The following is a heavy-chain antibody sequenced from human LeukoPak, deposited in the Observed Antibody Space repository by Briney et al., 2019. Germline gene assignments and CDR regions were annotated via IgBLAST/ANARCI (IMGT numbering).Heavy chain of an antibody. CDR1: AFTLSSYE. J-gene: IGHJ4*02. CDR3: ARDHPTLYYFDY. Sequence: LPGGSLRLSCAASAFTLSSYEMNWVRQAPGKGLEWVSYISSSGSTIYYADSVKGRFTISRDNAKNSLYLQMNSLRAEDTAVYYCARDHPTLYYFDYWGQGTLVTVSS. V-gene: IGHV3-48*03. CDR2: ISSSGSTI. D-gene: IGHD3-16*01.